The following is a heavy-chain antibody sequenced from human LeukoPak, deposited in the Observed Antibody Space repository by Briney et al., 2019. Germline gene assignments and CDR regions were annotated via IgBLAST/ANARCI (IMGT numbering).Heavy chain of an antibody. CDR1: GYTFTGYY. V-gene: IGHV1-2*02. Sequence: RASVKVSCKASGYTFTGYYMHWVRQAPGQGLERMGWINPNSGGTNYAQKFQGRVTMTRDTSISTAYMELSRLRSDDTAVYYCARLYYYDSSGYYYTPFDYWGQGTLVTVSS. CDR3: ARLYYYDSSGYYYTPFDY. D-gene: IGHD3-22*01. CDR2: INPNSGGT. J-gene: IGHJ4*02.